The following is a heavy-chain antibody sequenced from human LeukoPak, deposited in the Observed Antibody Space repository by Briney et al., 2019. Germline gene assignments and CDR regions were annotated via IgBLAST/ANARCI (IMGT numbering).Heavy chain of an antibody. V-gene: IGHV4-34*01. CDR3: ARGYRAVLRYFDWLPCFDY. CDR2: INHSGST. J-gene: IGHJ4*02. Sequence: SETLSLTCAVYGGSFSGYYWSWIRQPPGKGLEWIGEINHSGSTNYNPSLKSRVTISVDTSKNQFSLKLSSVTAADTAVYYCARGYRAVLRYFDWLPCFDYWGQGTLVTVSS. D-gene: IGHD3-9*01. CDR1: GGSFSGYY.